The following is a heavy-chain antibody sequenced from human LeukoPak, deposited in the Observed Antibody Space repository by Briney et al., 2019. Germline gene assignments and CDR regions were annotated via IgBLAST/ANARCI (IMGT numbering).Heavy chain of an antibody. CDR3: ARDRPYDYVWGSYRFTYLFDY. V-gene: IGHV3-33*01. D-gene: IGHD3-16*02. CDR1: GFTFSSYG. J-gene: IGHJ4*02. CDR2: IWYDGSNK. Sequence: GGSLRLSCAASGFTFSSYGMHWVRQAPGKGLEWVAVIWYDGSNKYYADSVKGRFTISRDNSKNTLYLQMNSLRAEDTAVYYCARDRPYDYVWGSYRFTYLFDYWGQGTLVTVSS.